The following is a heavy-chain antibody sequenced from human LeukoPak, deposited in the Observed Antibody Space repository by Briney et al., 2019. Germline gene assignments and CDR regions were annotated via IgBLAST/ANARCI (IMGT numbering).Heavy chain of an antibody. CDR1: GGTFSSYA. J-gene: IGHJ4*02. CDR3: ARVYGSYPAADY. CDR2: IIPILGIA. Sequence: SVKVSCKASGGTFSSYAISWVRQAPGQGLEWMGRIIPILGIANYAQKFQGRVTITADKSTSTAYMELSSLRSEDTAVYYCARVYGSYPAADYWGQGTLVTVSS. V-gene: IGHV1-69*04. D-gene: IGHD1-26*01.